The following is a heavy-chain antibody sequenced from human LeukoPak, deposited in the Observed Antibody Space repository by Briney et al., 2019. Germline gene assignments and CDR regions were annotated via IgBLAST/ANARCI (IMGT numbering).Heavy chain of an antibody. Sequence: PGGSLRLSCAASGLSFSRYTLNWVRQAPGKGLEWVSSISGTSTDLYYADSVKGRFTISRDNAKNSLYLQMNGLRVEDTAVYYCARDQVVTPPGTFDPWGQGTLVTVSS. CDR2: ISGTSTDL. J-gene: IGHJ5*02. V-gene: IGHV3-21*01. CDR1: GLSFSRYT. D-gene: IGHD2-21*02. CDR3: ARDQVVTPPGTFDP.